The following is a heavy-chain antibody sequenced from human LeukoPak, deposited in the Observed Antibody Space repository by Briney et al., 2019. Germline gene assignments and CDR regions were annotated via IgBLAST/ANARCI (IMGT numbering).Heavy chain of an antibody. CDR1: GGTFSSYA. CDR3: ARASIVVVPAAIYYGDYYYYMDV. J-gene: IGHJ6*03. V-gene: IGHV1-69*05. Sequence: SVKVSFKASGGTFSSYAISWVRQAPGQGLEWMGGIIPIFGTANYAQKFQGRVTITTDESTSTAYMELSSLRSEDTAVYYCARASIVVVPAAIYYGDYYYYMDVWGKGTTVTVSS. D-gene: IGHD2-2*01. CDR2: IIPIFGTA.